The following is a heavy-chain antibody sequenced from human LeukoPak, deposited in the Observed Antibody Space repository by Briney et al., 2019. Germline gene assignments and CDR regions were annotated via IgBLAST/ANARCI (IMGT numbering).Heavy chain of an antibody. J-gene: IGHJ6*02. Sequence: GGSLRLSCAASGFTLSSYEMNWVRQAPGKGLEWVSYISSSGSTIYYADSVKGRFTISRDNAKNSLYLQMNSLRAEDTAVYYCARDRPYCSGGSCYTPSYYYYGMDVWGQGTTVTVSS. CDR3: ARDRPYCSGGSCYTPSYYYYGMDV. CDR1: GFTLSSYE. D-gene: IGHD2-15*01. V-gene: IGHV3-48*03. CDR2: ISSSGSTI.